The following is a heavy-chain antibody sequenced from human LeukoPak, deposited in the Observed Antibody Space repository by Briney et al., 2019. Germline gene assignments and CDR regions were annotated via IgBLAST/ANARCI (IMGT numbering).Heavy chain of an antibody. V-gene: IGHV4-59*01. CDR3: ARAGTFYDIFTGYYF. D-gene: IGHD3-9*01. J-gene: IGHJ4*02. Sequence: PSETLSLTCTLSGGSISSYYWSWIRQPPGKGLEWIGHINYSGSTNYNPSLKSRLTISLDTSKNQFSLKLTSVTAADTALYYCARAGTFYDIFTGYYFWGQGSLVTVSS. CDR1: GGSISSYY. CDR2: INYSGST.